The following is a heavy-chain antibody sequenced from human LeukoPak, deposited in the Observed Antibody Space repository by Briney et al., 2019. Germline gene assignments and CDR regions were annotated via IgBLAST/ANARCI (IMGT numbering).Heavy chain of an antibody. D-gene: IGHD6-13*01. Sequence: SETLSLTCTVSGGSISSGDYYWSWIRQPAGKELEWIGRIHTSGTTNYNPSLKRRVTMSVDTSKSQFSLKLTSATAADTAVYYCVRGGSAAAAVFDYWGQGTLVTVSS. CDR3: VRGGSAAAAVFDY. J-gene: IGHJ4*02. V-gene: IGHV4-61*02. CDR1: GGSISSGDYY. CDR2: IHTSGTT.